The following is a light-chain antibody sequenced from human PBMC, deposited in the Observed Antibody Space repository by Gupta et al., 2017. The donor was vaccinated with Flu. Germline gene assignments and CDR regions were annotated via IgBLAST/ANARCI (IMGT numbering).Light chain of an antibody. CDR1: SSNLGSIP. J-gene: IGLJ3*02. Sequence: VTIFCPGSSSNLGSIPVNWYQQRPATAHTLRILITEKRPSGVPSRFSCSNSGASASPAISSLQSEDEAEDDYSAWADRLKDLLVFGGGTKLTVL. CDR3: SAWADRLKDLLV. CDR2: ITE. V-gene: IGLV1-44*01.